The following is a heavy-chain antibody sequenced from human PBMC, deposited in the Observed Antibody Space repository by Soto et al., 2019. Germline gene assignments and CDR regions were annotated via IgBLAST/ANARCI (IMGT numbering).Heavy chain of an antibody. V-gene: IGHV4-59*12. D-gene: IGHD3-10*01. CDR1: GGSINSYY. J-gene: IGHJ6*02. Sequence: SETLSLTCTVSGGSINSYYWSWIRQPPGKGLEWIGYIYYSGSTYYNPSLKSRLSISLDTSKNQFSLKLTSVTDADTAVYFCAREGYNYNGMDVWGQGTTVTVS. CDR3: AREGYNYNGMDV. CDR2: IYYSGST.